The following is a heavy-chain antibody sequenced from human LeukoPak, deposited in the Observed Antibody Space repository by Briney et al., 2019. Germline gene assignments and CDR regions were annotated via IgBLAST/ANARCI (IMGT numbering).Heavy chain of an antibody. Sequence: GGSLRLSCAASGFTISSNYMSWVRQAPGKGLEWVAVIYSGGSTYYRDSVKGRLTISRDNSKNTLYLQMHSLRAEDTAVYYCARGTFGEKPQWAFDIWGQGTMVTVSS. J-gene: IGHJ3*02. V-gene: IGHV3-66*01. CDR3: ARGTFGEKPQWAFDI. D-gene: IGHD3-10*01. CDR1: GFTISSNY. CDR2: IYSGGST.